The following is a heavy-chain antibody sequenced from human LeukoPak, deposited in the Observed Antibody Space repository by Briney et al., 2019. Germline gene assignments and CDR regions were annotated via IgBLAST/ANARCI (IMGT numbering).Heavy chain of an antibody. D-gene: IGHD1-26*01. Sequence: GGSLRLSCAASGFSFNNYWMGWVRQAPGKGLEWVANIKQDGSEKYYVDSVKGRFTISRDNARKSLYLEMNSLRAEDTAVYYCARGGSYLSAFDIWGQGTMVTVSS. J-gene: IGHJ3*02. CDR3: ARGGSYLSAFDI. V-gene: IGHV3-7*03. CDR2: IKQDGSEK. CDR1: GFSFNNYW.